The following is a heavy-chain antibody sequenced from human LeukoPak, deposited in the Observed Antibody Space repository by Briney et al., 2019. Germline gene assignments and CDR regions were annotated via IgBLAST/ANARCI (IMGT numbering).Heavy chain of an antibody. CDR3: ARVPMIAARPRYFQH. J-gene: IGHJ1*01. V-gene: IGHV3-7*01. Sequence: GGSLRLSCAASGFTFSTYWMTWVRQAPGKGLEWVANIKQDGSEKYYVDSVKGRFNISRDNAKNSLYLQMNSLRAEDTAVYYCARVPMIAARPRYFQHWGQGTLVTVSS. CDR1: GFTFSTYW. D-gene: IGHD6-6*01. CDR2: IKQDGSEK.